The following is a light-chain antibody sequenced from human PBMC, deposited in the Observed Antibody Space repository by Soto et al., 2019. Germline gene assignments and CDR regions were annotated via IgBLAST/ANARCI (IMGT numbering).Light chain of an antibody. CDR2: EVS. J-gene: IGLJ2*01. Sequence: QSVLTQPPSVSGSPGQSVTISCTGTSSDVGYYNRVSWYQQPPGTAPKLMVFEVSNRPSGVPDRFSGSKSGNTASLTISGLQAEDDADYYCSSYTTSSTLVFGGGTKVTVL. CDR1: SSDVGYYNR. CDR3: SSYTTSSTLV. V-gene: IGLV2-18*02.